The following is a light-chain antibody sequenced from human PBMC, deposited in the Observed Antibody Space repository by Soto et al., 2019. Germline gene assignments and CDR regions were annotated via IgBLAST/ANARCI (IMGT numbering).Light chain of an antibody. CDR3: SSYTTTTRL. Sequence: QSVLTQPASVSGSPGQSITISCTGTSSDIGSNNYVSWFQQRPGKAPTLIIYEDSNRPSGVSTHFSGSKSRNTASLTISWLLPKDEAEYYCSSYTTTTRLFVGGTKLTVL. CDR1: SSDIGSNNY. J-gene: IGLJ3*02. CDR2: EDS. V-gene: IGLV2-14*01.